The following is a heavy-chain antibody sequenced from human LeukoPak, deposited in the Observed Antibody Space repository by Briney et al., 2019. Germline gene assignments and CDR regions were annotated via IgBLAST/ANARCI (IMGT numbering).Heavy chain of an antibody. J-gene: IGHJ3*02. CDR3: ARGGSYLSAFDI. CDR2: ISSSSSYI. D-gene: IGHD1-26*01. CDR1: GFTFSDYY. Sequence: GGSLRLSCAASGFTFSDYYMNWVRQAPGKGLEWVSSISSSSSYIYYADSVKGRFTISRDNSKNTLYLQMNSLRAEDTAVYYCARGGSYLSAFDIWGQGTMVTVSS. V-gene: IGHV3-21*04.